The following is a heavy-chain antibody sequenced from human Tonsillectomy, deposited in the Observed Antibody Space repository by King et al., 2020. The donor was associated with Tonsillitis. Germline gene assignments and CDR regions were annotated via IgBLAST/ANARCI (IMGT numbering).Heavy chain of an antibody. Sequence: VQLVESGGGVVQPGRSLRLSCAASGFTFSSYGMHWVRQAPGKGLEWVAVISYDGSNKYYADSVKGRFTISRDNSKNTLYLQMNSLRAEDTAVYYCAKGTTVTTSYYYYGMDVWGQGTTVTVSS. CDR3: AKGTTVTTSYYYYGMDV. CDR1: GFTFSSYG. V-gene: IGHV3-30*18. CDR2: ISYDGSNK. J-gene: IGHJ6*02. D-gene: IGHD4-11*01.